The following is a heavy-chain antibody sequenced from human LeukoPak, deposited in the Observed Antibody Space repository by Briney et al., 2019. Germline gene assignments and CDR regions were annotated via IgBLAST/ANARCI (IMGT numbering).Heavy chain of an antibody. D-gene: IGHD6-19*01. CDR1: GYSIGSGYY. Sequence: SETLSLTCTVSGYSIGSGYYWSWIRQPPGKGLEWIGEINHSGSTNYNPSLKSRVTISVDTSKNQFSLKLSSVTAADTAVYYCAREYSYIGSGPTGFDPWGQGTLVTVSS. CDR2: INHSGST. J-gene: IGHJ5*02. V-gene: IGHV4-38-2*02. CDR3: AREYSYIGSGPTGFDP.